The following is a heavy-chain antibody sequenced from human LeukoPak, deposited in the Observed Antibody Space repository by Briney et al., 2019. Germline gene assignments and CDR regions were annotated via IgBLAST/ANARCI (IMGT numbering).Heavy chain of an antibody. V-gene: IGHV4-4*07. Sequence: SETLSLTCTVSGASISGYYWSWIRQPAGKGLEWIGHVSTSGSTNYNPSLKSRVTMSVDTSKNQFSLKLSSVTAADMALYYRARAPGGDFWSGSQYFFDYWGQGTLVTVSS. D-gene: IGHD3-3*01. CDR3: ARAPGGDFWSGSQYFFDY. CDR2: VSTSGST. J-gene: IGHJ4*02. CDR1: GASISGYY.